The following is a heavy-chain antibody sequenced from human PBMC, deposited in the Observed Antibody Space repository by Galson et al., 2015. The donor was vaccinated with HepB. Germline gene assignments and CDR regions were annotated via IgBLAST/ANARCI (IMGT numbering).Heavy chain of an antibody. Sequence: SLRLSCATSGFTFSSYAMSWVRQAPGKGLEWVSAISGSGGSTYYADSVKGRFTISRDNSKNTLYLQVNSLRAEDTAVYYCAKARPGPPALAAVVPAAMLPDYWGQGTLVTVSS. CDR2: ISGSGGST. CDR3: AKARPGPPALAAVVPAAMLPDY. CDR1: GFTFSSYA. J-gene: IGHJ4*02. D-gene: IGHD2-2*01. V-gene: IGHV3-23*01.